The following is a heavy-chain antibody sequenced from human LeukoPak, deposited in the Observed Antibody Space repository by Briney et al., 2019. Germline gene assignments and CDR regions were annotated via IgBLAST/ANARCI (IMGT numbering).Heavy chain of an antibody. J-gene: IGHJ4*02. D-gene: IGHD3-22*01. Sequence: KASQTLSLTCTVSSGSISSGDYYWSWIRQPPGKGLEWVGSNYYSGSTYYNPSPKSRVTISVDTSKNQFSLNLSSVTATDTAVYYCARGNYYDSSGYPPFSIWGQGARVTASS. CDR1: SGSISSGDYY. CDR2: NYYSGST. CDR3: ARGNYYDSSGYPPFSI. V-gene: IGHV4-30-4*08.